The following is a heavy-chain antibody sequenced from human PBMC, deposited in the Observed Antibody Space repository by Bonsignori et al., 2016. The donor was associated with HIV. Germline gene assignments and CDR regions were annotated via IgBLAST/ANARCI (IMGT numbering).Heavy chain of an antibody. CDR2: IYYSGST. V-gene: IGHV4-59*13. Sequence: PGKGLEWIGYIYYSGSTSYNPSLESRVTISIDTSKNQFSLKLSSVTAADTAVYYCARGAPYYDSSGYYNYWGQGTLVTVSS. D-gene: IGHD3-22*01. CDR3: ARGAPYYDSSGYYNY. J-gene: IGHJ4*02.